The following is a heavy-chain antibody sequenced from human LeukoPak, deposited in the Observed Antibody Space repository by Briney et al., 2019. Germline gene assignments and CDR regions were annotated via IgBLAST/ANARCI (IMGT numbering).Heavy chain of an antibody. Sequence: SETLSLTCTVSDGSISSGGYYWSWIRQHPGKGLEWIGYIYYSGSTYYNPSLKSRVTISVDTSKNQFSLKLSSVTAADTAVYYCARGASGYSDPFDYWGQGTLVTVSS. CDR3: ARGASGYSDPFDY. D-gene: IGHD3-3*01. V-gene: IGHV4-31*03. CDR2: IYYSGST. J-gene: IGHJ4*02. CDR1: DGSISSGGYY.